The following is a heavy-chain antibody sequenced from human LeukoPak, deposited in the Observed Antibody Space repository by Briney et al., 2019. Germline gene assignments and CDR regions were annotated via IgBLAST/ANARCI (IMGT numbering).Heavy chain of an antibody. CDR1: GFTFSSYS. CDR2: ISSSSSYI. CDR3: AKSISGSGSYYNVQFDF. Sequence: PGGSLRLSCAASGFTFSSYSMNWVRQAPGKGLEWVSSISSSSSYIYYADSVKGQFTISRDNLKNTLYLQMNSLRVEDTAVYYCAKSISGSGSYYNVQFDFWGQGTLVTVSS. D-gene: IGHD3-10*01. V-gene: IGHV3-21*04. J-gene: IGHJ4*02.